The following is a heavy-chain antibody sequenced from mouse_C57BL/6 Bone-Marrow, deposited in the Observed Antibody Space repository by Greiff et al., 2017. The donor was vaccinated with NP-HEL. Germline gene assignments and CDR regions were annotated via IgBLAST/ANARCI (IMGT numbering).Heavy chain of an antibody. J-gene: IGHJ4*01. CDR3: TTSCGSSGDYYAMDY. CDR2: IDPENGDT. V-gene: IGHV14-4*01. Sequence: EVQLQQSGAELVRPGASVKLSCTASGFNIKDDYMHWVKQRPEQGLEWIGWIDPENGDTEYASKFQGKATITADTSSNTAYLQLSSLTSEDTAVYYCTTSCGSSGDYYAMDYWGQGTSVTVSS. CDR1: GFNIKDDY. D-gene: IGHD1-1*01.